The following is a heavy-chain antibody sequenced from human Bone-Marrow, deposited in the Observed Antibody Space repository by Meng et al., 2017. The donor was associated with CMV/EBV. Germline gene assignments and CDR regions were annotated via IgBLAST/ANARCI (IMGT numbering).Heavy chain of an antibody. J-gene: IGHJ4*02. D-gene: IGHD2-2*02. CDR1: GFTFSSYS. V-gene: IGHV3-21*01. Sequence: GGSLRLSCAASGFTFSSYSMNWVRQAPGKGLEWVSSISSSSSYIYYADSVKGRFTISRDNAKNSLYLQMNSLRAEDTAVYYCARIHTYCSSTSCYTGGIDYWGQGTLVTVSS. CDR3: ARIHTYCSSTSCYTGGIDY. CDR2: ISSSSSYI.